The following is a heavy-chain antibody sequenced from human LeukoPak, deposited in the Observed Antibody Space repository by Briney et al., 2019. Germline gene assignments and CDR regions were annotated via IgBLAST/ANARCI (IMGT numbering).Heavy chain of an antibody. V-gene: IGHV3-48*04. CDR2: ISSSGSTI. CDR1: GFTFRSHG. J-gene: IGHJ4*02. D-gene: IGHD2-15*01. Sequence: PGGSLRLPCAASGFTFRSHGMHWVRQAPGKGLEWVSYISSSGSTIYYADSVKGRFTISRDNAKNSLYLQMNSLRAEDTAVYYCARDKAVVAAHFDYWGQGTLVTVSS. CDR3: ARDKAVVAAHFDY.